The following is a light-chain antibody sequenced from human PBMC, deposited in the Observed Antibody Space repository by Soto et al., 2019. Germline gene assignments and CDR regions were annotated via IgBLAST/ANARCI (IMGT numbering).Light chain of an antibody. CDR1: SSDIGAYDY. CDR3: CSYAGSSTHVV. CDR2: EVN. V-gene: IGLV2-14*01. J-gene: IGLJ2*01. Sequence: QSALTQPASLSGSPGQSITISCTGTSSDIGAYDYVSWFQQHPGKALKLMISEVNNRPSGVSNRFSGSKSGNTASLTISGLQAEDEADYYCCSYAGSSTHVVFGGGTKLTVL.